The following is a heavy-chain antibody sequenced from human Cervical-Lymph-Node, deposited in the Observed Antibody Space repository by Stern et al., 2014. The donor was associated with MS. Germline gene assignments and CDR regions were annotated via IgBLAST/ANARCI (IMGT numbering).Heavy chain of an antibody. CDR2: ISWNSGTI. V-gene: IGHV3-9*01. CDR1: GLSFDDYA. J-gene: IGHJ3*02. CDR3: AKEEENAFDI. Sequence: EVQLVESGGGLVQPGRSLRVSCAASGLSFDDYAMHWVRQAPGKGPAWVSGISWNSGTIGYADSVKGRFTIFRDNAKNSLYLQMNSLRPEDTALYYCAKEEENAFDIWGQGTMVTVSS.